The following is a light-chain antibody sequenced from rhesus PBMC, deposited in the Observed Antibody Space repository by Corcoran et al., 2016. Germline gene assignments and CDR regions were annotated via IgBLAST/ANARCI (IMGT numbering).Light chain of an antibody. J-gene: IGKJ4*01. V-gene: IGKV1-25*01. CDR2: YAT. CDR1: QGIASK. CDR3: QQYYGLPA. Sequence: DIQMTQSPSSGSASVGDRATITCRASQGIASKLVWYQQKPGKAPNLLIFYATTLQRGVPPRCSGSGSGTEFTLTLSNLQPEDFTTYFCQQYYGLPAFGGGTKVEIK.